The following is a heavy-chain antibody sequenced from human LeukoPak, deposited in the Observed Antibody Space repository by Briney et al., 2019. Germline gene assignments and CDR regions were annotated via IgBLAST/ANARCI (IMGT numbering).Heavy chain of an antibody. J-gene: IGHJ6*03. D-gene: IGHD3-10*01. CDR1: GGSISSHY. V-gene: IGHV4-59*11. Sequence: SETLSLTCTVSGGSISSHYWSWIRQPPGKGLEWIGYVYYSGSTNYNPSLKSRVTISVDTSKNQFSLKLSSVTAADTAVYYCARAHYYGSGSYYNLKVGNYYYYYYMDVWGEGTTVTVSS. CDR3: ARAHYYGSGSYYNLKVGNYYYYYYMDV. CDR2: VYYSGST.